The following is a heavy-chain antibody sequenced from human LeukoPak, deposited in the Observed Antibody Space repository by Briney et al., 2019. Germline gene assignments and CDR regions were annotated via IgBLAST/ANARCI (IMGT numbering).Heavy chain of an antibody. J-gene: IGHJ5*02. V-gene: IGHV1-2*02. CDR2: INPNSGGT. CDR3: ARTDYDFWSGYRGHNWFDP. D-gene: IGHD3-3*01. CDR1: GYTFTGYY. Sequence: ASVKVSCKASGYTFTGYYMHWVRQAPGQGLEWMGWINPNSGGTNYAQKFQGRVTMTRDTSISTAYMELSRLRSDDTAVYYCARTDYDFWSGYRGHNWFDPWGQGTLVTVSS.